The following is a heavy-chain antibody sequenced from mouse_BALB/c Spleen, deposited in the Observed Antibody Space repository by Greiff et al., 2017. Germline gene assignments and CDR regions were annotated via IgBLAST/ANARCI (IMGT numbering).Heavy chain of an antibody. CDR3: AKFDY. Sequence: QVQLQQPGAELVKPGASVKLSCKASGYTFTSYWMHWVKQRPGQGLEWIGEINPSNGRTNYNEKFKSKATLTVDKSSSTAYMQLSSLTSEDSAVYYCAKFDYWGQGTLVTVSA. V-gene: IGHV1S81*02. J-gene: IGHJ3*01. CDR1: GYTFTSYW. CDR2: INPSNGRT.